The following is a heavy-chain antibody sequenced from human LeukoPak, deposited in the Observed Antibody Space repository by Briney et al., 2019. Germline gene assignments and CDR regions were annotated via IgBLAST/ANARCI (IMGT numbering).Heavy chain of an antibody. Sequence: GGSLRLSCAASGFTFSNYGMRWVRQAPGKGLEWVSVIWNDGSNEYYADSVKGRFTISRDNSKNTLYLQMNSLRAEDTAVYYCARVEGRFYGSGSYRGFDYWGQGTLVTVSS. CDR2: IWNDGSNE. J-gene: IGHJ4*02. CDR1: GFTFSNYG. CDR3: ARVEGRFYGSGSYRGFDY. V-gene: IGHV3-33*01. D-gene: IGHD3-10*01.